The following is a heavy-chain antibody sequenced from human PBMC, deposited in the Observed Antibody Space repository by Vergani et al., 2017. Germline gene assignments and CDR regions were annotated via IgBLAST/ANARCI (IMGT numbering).Heavy chain of an antibody. D-gene: IGHD6-13*01. V-gene: IGHV4-61*02. Sequence: QLQLHKSGPGLVKPSETLSLTCTVSGGSISSGSYYWSWIRQPAGKGLEWIGRIYTSGSTNYNPSLKSRVTISVDTSKNQFSLKLSSVTAADTAVYYCARGGIAAAVAIDYWGQGTLVTVSS. CDR1: GGSISSGSYY. J-gene: IGHJ4*02. CDR2: IYTSGST. CDR3: ARGGIAAAVAIDY.